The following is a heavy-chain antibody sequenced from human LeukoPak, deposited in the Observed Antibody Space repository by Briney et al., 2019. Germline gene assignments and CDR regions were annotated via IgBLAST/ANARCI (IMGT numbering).Heavy chain of an antibody. D-gene: IGHD6-19*01. V-gene: IGHV1-2*02. J-gene: IGHJ4*02. CDR3: ARMEQWLGDFDY. Sequence: ASVKVSCKASGYTFSGYYMHWVRQAPGQGLEWMGWINPNSGGTNYAQKFQGRVTMTRDTSISTAYMELSRLRSDDTAVYYCARMEQWLGDFDYWGQGTLVTVSS. CDR2: INPNSGGT. CDR1: GYTFSGYY.